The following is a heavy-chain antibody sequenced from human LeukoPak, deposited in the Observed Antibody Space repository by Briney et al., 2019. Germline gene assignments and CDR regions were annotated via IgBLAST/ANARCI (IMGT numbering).Heavy chain of an antibody. CDR1: GFTVSINY. CDR2: IYSGGNT. CDR3: ARVGRGSTYGYVDY. D-gene: IGHD5-18*01. Sequence: GGSLRLSCAASGFTVSINYMSWVRQAPGKGLEWVSVIYSGGNTYYADSVKGRFTISRDNSRNMVFLQMNSLRAEDTAVYYCARVGRGSTYGYVDYWGQGTLVTVSS. V-gene: IGHV3-66*01. J-gene: IGHJ4*02.